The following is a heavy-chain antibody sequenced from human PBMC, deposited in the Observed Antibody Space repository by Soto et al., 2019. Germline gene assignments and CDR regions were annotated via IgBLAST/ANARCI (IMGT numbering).Heavy chain of an antibody. J-gene: IGHJ4*02. D-gene: IGHD3-10*01. CDR2: VSDDGTNP. V-gene: IGHV3-30*18. Sequence: QVQLVESGGGVVQPGRSLRLSCAASGFPFSTYAMHWVRQAPGKGLEWVAVVSDDGTNPSYADSVRGRFTISRDNSKNPLWLKMSSLRAEDTAVYYCAKNHLGSGYYYDGFDYWGQGTLVTVSS. CDR1: GFPFSTYA. CDR3: AKNHLGSGYYYDGFDY.